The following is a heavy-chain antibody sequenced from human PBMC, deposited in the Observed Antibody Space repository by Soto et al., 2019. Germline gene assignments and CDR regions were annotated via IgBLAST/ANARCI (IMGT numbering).Heavy chain of an antibody. CDR3: APHTLDTGMPSGY. V-gene: IGHV1-2*04. Sequence: ASVKVSCKASGYTFADYYMHRVRQAPGQGLEWMGWINPNSGGTNYAQKFQGWVTMTRDTSTSTAYMELRSLRSDDTAVYYCAPHTLDTGMPSGYWGQGTLVTVSS. D-gene: IGHD5-18*01. J-gene: IGHJ4*02. CDR1: GYTFADYY. CDR2: INPNSGGT.